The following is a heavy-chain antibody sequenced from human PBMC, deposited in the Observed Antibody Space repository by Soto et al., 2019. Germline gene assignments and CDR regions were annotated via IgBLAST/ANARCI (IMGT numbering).Heavy chain of an antibody. V-gene: IGHV5-51*01. D-gene: IGHD6-13*01. Sequence: ESLKISCNGSGYSFTSYWIGWVRQMPGKGLEWMGIIYPGDSDTRYSPSFQGQVTISADKSISTAYLQWSSLKASDTAMYYCARTSAAGKYYYGMDVWGQGTTVTVSS. CDR1: GYSFTSYW. J-gene: IGHJ6*02. CDR3: ARTSAAGKYYYGMDV. CDR2: IYPGDSDT.